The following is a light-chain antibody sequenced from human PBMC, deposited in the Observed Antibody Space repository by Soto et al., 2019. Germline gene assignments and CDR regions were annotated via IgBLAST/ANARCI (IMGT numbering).Light chain of an antibody. V-gene: IGKV1-5*01. CDR3: QQYETFSGT. CDR1: QSISSW. Sequence: DIQKTQSPSTLSESVGDRVTITCRASQSISSWLAWYQQKPGEAPKLLIYDASALPRGVPSRFSGSGSGTKFTLTIASLQPDDFAAYYCQQYETFSGTFGPGTKVDIK. J-gene: IGKJ1*01. CDR2: DAS.